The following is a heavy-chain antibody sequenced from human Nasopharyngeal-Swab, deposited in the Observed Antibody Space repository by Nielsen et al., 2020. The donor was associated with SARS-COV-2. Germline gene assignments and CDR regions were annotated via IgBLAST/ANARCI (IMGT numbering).Heavy chain of an antibody. V-gene: IGHV5-51*01. CDR2: IYPGDSDT. J-gene: IGHJ4*02. CDR1: GSSFTSYW. D-gene: IGHD2-2*01. CDR3: ARHGLYCSSTSCYFDY. Sequence: GESLKISCKGSGSSFTSYWIGWVRQMPGKGLEWMGIIYPGDSDTRYSPSFQGQVTISADKSISTAYLQWSSLKASDTAMYYCARHGLYCSSTSCYFDYWGQGTLVTVSS.